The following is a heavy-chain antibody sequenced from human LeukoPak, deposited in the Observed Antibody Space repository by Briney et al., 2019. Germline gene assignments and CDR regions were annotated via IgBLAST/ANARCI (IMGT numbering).Heavy chain of an antibody. CDR2: IIPIFGTA. D-gene: IGHD4-23*01. CDR3: ARDLYGANSGAFDI. Sequence: SVKVSCKASGGTFSSYAISWVRQAPGQGLEWMGGIIPIFGTANYAQKFQGRVTITADKSTSTAYMELSSLRSEDTAVYSCARDLYGANSGAFDIWGQGTMVTVSS. J-gene: IGHJ3*02. CDR1: GGTFSSYA. V-gene: IGHV1-69*06.